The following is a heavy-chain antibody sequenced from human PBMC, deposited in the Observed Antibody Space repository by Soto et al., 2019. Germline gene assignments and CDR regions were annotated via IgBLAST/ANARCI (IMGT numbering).Heavy chain of an antibody. D-gene: IGHD4-17*01. CDR1: GFTFSSYA. J-gene: IGHJ6*02. Sequence: EVQLLESGGGLVQPGGSLRLSCAASGFTFSSYAMNWVRQAPGKGLEWVSAISGGGGNTYYADSVKGRFAISRDNSKNTLHLQMNSLRAEDTAIYYCAKGLGDYYSYAMDVWGQGTTVTVS. V-gene: IGHV3-23*01. CDR3: AKGLGDYYSYAMDV. CDR2: ISGGGGNT.